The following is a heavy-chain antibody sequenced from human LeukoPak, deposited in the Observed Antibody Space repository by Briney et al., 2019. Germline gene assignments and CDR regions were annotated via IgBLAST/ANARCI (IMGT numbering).Heavy chain of an antibody. V-gene: IGHV3-23*01. CDR2: VITTGGST. D-gene: IGHD6-19*01. J-gene: IGHJ6*03. CDR3: AKCSGWFVRGKDYYYYYMDV. Sequence: GGSLRLSCGASSFTFSSYFMSWVRQAPGKGLEWVSTVITTGGSTYYADSVKGRFTISRDNSKDTMYLQMNSLRAEDTAVYYCAKCSGWFVRGKDYYYYYMDVWGKGTTVTVSS. CDR1: SFTFSSYF.